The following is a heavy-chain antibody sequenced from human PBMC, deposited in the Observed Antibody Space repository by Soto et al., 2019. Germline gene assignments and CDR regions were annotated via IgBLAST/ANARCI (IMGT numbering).Heavy chain of an antibody. J-gene: IGHJ4*02. CDR2: INSDGSST. D-gene: IGHD1-26*01. CDR1: GFTFSRYW. CDR3: ARGRVGATGPVDY. V-gene: IGHV3-74*01. Sequence: EVQLVESGGGIVQPGGSLRLSCAASGFTFSRYWMHWVRQAPGKGLVWVSRINSDGSSTSYADSVKGRFTISRDNAKTTLYLQMKSLRAEDTAVYYCARGRVGATGPVDYWGRGSLVTVSS.